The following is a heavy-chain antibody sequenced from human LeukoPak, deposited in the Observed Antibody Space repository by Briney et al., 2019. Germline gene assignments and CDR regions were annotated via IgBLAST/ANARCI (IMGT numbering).Heavy chain of an antibody. CDR1: GYTETTFG. Sequence: EESVKLFCKTSGYTETTFGITWVRQVAGQGLEWMGWISAQHGQTEYAPTSQDRVTMTTDTDTNTAYMELRSVRSDHTAVYYCAGSVGYCTSNVCYLKYWGQGTLVTVSS. D-gene: IGHD2-8*01. J-gene: IGHJ4*02. CDR3: AGSVGYCTSNVCYLKY. V-gene: IGHV1-18*01. CDR2: ISAQHGQT.